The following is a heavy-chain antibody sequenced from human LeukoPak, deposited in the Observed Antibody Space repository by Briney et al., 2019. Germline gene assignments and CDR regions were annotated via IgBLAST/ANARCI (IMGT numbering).Heavy chain of an antibody. CDR3: ARQDYGGHTGENY. D-gene: IGHD4/OR15-4a*01. CDR2: IYYSGST. CDR1: GGSISSGDYY. V-gene: IGHV4-39*01. Sequence: SETLSLTCTVSGGSISSGDYYWGWIRQPPGKGLEWIGSIYYSGSTYYNPSLKSRVTISVDTSKNQFSLKPSSVTAADTAVYYCARQDYGGHTGENYWGQGTLVTVSS. J-gene: IGHJ4*02.